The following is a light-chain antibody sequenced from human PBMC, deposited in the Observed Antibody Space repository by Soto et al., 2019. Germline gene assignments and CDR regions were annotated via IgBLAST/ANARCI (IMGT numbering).Light chain of an antibody. V-gene: IGKV1-5*01. CDR2: DAS. Sequence: DIQMTQSPSTLSASVGDRVTSTCRASQSISSWLAWYQQKPGKAPKLLIYDASSLESGVPSRFSGSGSGTELTLTISSLQPDDFATYYCQQYNSYSLWTFGQGTKVEIK. J-gene: IGKJ1*01. CDR3: QQYNSYSLWT. CDR1: QSISSW.